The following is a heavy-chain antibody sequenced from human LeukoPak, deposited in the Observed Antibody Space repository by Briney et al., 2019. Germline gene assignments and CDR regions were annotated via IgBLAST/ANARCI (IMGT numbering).Heavy chain of an antibody. Sequence: GASVRVSCKASGYTFTAYHIHWVRQAPGQGLEWMGRIIPNNGGTNYAQKFQGRVTMTRDTSINTAYMELSSLRSDDTAVYYCARDLTIFGYYYMDVWGKGTTVTVSS. CDR1: GYTFTAYH. CDR3: ARDLTIFGYYYMDV. CDR2: IIPNNGGT. J-gene: IGHJ6*03. V-gene: IGHV1-2*06. D-gene: IGHD3-3*01.